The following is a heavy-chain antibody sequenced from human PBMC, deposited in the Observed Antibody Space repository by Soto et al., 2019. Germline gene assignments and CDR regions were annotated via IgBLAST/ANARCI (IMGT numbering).Heavy chain of an antibody. Sequence: QVQLQESGPGLVKPSQTLSLTCTVSGGSISSGGYYWSWIRQHPGKGLEWIGYIYYSGSTYYNPSLKRRVTISVDTSKNQLSLKLSSVTAADTAVYYCARDSRCSSTSCFDWFDPWGQGTLVTVSS. D-gene: IGHD2-2*01. CDR3: ARDSRCSSTSCFDWFDP. J-gene: IGHJ5*02. CDR2: IYYSGST. V-gene: IGHV4-31*03. CDR1: GGSISSGGYY.